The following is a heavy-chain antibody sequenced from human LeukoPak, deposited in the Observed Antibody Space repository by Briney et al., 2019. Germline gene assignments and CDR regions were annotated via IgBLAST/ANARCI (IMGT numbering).Heavy chain of an antibody. J-gene: IGHJ5*02. Sequence: PSETLSLTCAVYGGSFSGYYWSWIRQPPGKGLEWIGEINHSGSTNYNPSLKSRVTISVDTSKNQFSLKLSSVTAADTAVYYCASHFLRVGMWFDPWGQGTLVTVSS. CDR3: ASHFLRVGMWFDP. CDR1: GGSFSGYY. V-gene: IGHV4-34*01. CDR2: INHSGST. D-gene: IGHD2/OR15-2a*01.